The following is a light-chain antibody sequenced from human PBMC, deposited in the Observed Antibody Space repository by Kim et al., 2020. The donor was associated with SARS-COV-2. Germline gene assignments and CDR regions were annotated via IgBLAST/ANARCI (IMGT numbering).Light chain of an antibody. CDR3: QQYGSLPRT. Sequence: DIVLTQSPGTLSLSPGEKATLSCRASQSINSNYVAWYQLKPGQAPRVLIYGASYRATDIPDRFSGSGSGTDFTLTIRRLEPEDFAVFYCQQYGSLPRTFGQGTKVDIK. CDR1: QSINSNY. J-gene: IGKJ1*01. V-gene: IGKV3-20*01. CDR2: GAS.